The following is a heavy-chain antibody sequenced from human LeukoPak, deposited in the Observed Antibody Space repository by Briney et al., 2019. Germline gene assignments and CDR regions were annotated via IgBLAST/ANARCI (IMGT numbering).Heavy chain of an antibody. D-gene: IGHD1-7*01. Sequence: SETLSLTCTVSGGSNSSYYWSWIRQPPGKGLEWIGYIYYRGSTNSNSSLKRRVTISVDTSKNQFSLKLSSVTAADTAVYYCARHVSETGTTVYYYGMDVWGQGTTVTVSS. J-gene: IGHJ6*02. V-gene: IGHV4-59*08. CDR1: GGSNSSYY. CDR2: IYYRGST. CDR3: ARHVSETGTTVYYYGMDV.